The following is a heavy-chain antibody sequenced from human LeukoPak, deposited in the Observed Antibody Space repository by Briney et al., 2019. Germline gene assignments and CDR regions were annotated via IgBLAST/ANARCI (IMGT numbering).Heavy chain of an antibody. V-gene: IGHV4-34*01. D-gene: IGHD4-23*01. J-gene: IGHJ5*02. Sequence: SEALSLTCAVYGGSFSGYYWSWIRQPPGKGLEWIGEINHSGSTNYNPSLKSRVTISVDTSKNQFSLKLSSVTAADTAVYYCARLGGWFDPWGQGTLVTVSS. CDR3: ARLGGWFDP. CDR2: INHSGST. CDR1: GGSFSGYY.